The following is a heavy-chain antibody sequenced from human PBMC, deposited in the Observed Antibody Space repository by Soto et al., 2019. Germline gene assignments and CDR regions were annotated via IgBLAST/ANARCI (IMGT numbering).Heavy chain of an antibody. D-gene: IGHD5-12*01. CDR1: GFTFSSYA. Sequence: XGSLRLSFAASGFTFSSYAMHWVRQAPGKGLEWVAVISYDGSNKYYADSVKGRFTISRDNSKNTLYLQMNSLRAEDTAVYYCARDRGRWLQFRFDYWGQGTLVTVSS. J-gene: IGHJ4*02. V-gene: IGHV3-30-3*01. CDR3: ARDRGRWLQFRFDY. CDR2: ISYDGSNK.